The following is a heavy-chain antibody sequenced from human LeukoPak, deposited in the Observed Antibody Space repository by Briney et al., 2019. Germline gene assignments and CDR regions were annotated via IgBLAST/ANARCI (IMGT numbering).Heavy chain of an antibody. D-gene: IGHD3-22*01. Sequence: QPGRSLRLSCAASGFTFNDHAMYWVRHAPGKGLEWVLGINWNSDNIGYADSVKGRFTISRDDAKNSLFLQMNSLRAEDTALYYCARASYYYDTSGLGAVDFWGQGTMVTVSS. CDR2: INWNSDNI. J-gene: IGHJ3*01. CDR1: GFTFNDHA. V-gene: IGHV3-9*01. CDR3: ARASYYYDTSGLGAVDF.